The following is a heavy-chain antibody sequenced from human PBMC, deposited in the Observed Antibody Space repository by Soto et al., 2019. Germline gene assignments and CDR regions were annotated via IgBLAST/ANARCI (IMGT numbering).Heavy chain of an antibody. Sequence: PGGSLRLSCAASGFSFSGYAMSWVRQAPGKGPEWVSAIVGGGGSTFYADSVKGRFTISRDNSRNTVYLLMDNLRAEDTALYYCAKEKAARGIGAFDIWGQGTMVTVSS. V-gene: IGHV3-23*01. CDR3: AKEKAARGIGAFDI. CDR2: IVGGGGST. CDR1: GFSFSGYA. D-gene: IGHD6-13*01. J-gene: IGHJ3*02.